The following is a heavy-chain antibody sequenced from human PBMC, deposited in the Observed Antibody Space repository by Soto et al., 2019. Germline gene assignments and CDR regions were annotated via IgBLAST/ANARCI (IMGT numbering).Heavy chain of an antibody. CDR1: GFTFSSYG. J-gene: IGHJ6*02. V-gene: IGHV3-33*01. Sequence: GGSPRLSCAASGFTFSSYGMHWVRQAPGKGLEWVAVIWYDGSNKYYADSVKGRFTISRDNSKNTLYLQMNSLRAEDTAVYYCARGLRYLTSYIYYYYGMDVRGQGTTVTVSS. CDR3: ARGLRYLTSYIYYYYGMDV. D-gene: IGHD3-9*01. CDR2: IWYDGSNK.